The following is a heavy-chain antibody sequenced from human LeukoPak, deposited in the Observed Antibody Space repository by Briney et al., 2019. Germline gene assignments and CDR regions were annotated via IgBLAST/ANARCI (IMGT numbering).Heavy chain of an antibody. CDR3: ARGPDWYQLLSGYFDY. CDR1: GGTFSSYA. V-gene: IGHV1-69*05. J-gene: IGHJ4*02. D-gene: IGHD2-2*01. Sequence: GASVKVSCKASGGTFSSYAISWVRQAPGQGLEWMGGIIPIFGTANYAQKFQGRVTITTDESTSTAYMELSSLRSEDTAVYYCARGPDWYQLLSGYFDYWGQGTLVTASS. CDR2: IIPIFGTA.